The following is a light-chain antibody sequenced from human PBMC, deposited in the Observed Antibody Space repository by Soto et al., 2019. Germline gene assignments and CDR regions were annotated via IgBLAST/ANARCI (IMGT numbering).Light chain of an antibody. Sequence: EIVLTQSPGTLSLSPGERATLSCRASQSVSSSYLGWYQQKAGQVPRLLIYGTSSRATGIPDRFSGSGSGTDFTLTISRLEPEDFAVYYCQQYGSSPFTFGPGTKVDI. CDR1: QSVSSSY. V-gene: IGKV3-20*01. CDR2: GTS. J-gene: IGKJ3*01. CDR3: QQYGSSPFT.